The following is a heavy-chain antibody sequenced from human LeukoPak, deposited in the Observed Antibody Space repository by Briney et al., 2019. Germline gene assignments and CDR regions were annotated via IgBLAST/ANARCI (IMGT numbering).Heavy chain of an antibody. CDR2: ISGSGGST. CDR1: GFTFSSYA. J-gene: IGHJ4*02. V-gene: IGHV3-23*01. CDR3: ARACGDYYFDY. Sequence: PGGALRLSCAASGFTFSSYAMSWVRQAPGKGLEWVSAISGSGGSTYYADSLKGRFTISRDNSKNTLYLQMNSLRAEDTAVYYCARACGDYYFDYWGQGTLVTVSS. D-gene: IGHD4-17*01.